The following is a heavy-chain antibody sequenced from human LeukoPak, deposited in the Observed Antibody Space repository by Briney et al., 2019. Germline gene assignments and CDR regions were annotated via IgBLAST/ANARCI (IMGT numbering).Heavy chain of an antibody. Sequence: GESLKIPCKGSGYSFTSYWIGWVRQMPGKGLEWMGIIYPGDSDTRYSPSFQGQVTISADKSISTAYLQWSSLKASDTAMYYCAGSYCSGGSCYDPDYYYYGMDVWGQGTTVTVSS. D-gene: IGHD2-15*01. J-gene: IGHJ6*02. CDR1: GYSFTSYW. V-gene: IGHV5-51*01. CDR2: IYPGDSDT. CDR3: AGSYCSGGSCYDPDYYYYGMDV.